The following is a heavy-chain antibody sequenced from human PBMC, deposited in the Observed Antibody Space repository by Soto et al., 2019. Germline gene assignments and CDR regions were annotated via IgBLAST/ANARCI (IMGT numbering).Heavy chain of an antibody. D-gene: IGHD2-8*01. CDR2: INPKSGGT. J-gene: IGHJ6*02. Sequence: ASVKVSCKASGYSFTDYHIHWVRQAPGQGLEWLGRINPKSGGTSTAQKFQGWVTMTTDTSISTASMELTRLTSDDTAIYYCARGDSTDCSNGVCSFFYNHDMDVWGQGTMVTVSS. CDR1: GYSFTDYH. V-gene: IGHV1-2*04. CDR3: ARGDSTDCSNGVCSFFYNHDMDV.